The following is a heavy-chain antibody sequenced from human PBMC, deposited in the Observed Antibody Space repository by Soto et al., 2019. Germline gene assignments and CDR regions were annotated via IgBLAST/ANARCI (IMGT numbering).Heavy chain of an antibody. CDR2: IYYSGST. CDR1: GGSLSSGGYY. V-gene: IGHV4-31*03. CDR3: ARGNDFWSGYGYFDY. J-gene: IGHJ4*02. Sequence: PSETLSLTCTVSGGSLSSGGYYWSWIRQHPGKGLEWIGYIYYSGSTYYNPSLKSRVTISVDTSKNQFSLKLSSVTAADTVVYYCARGNDFWSGYGYFDYWGQGTLVTVSS. D-gene: IGHD3-3*01.